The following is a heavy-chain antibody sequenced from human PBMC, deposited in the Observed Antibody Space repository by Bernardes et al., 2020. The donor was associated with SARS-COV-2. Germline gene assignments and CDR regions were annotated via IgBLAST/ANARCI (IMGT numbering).Heavy chain of an antibody. J-gene: IGHJ6*02. Sequence: GESLKISCKASGYIFINNWIAWVRQMPGKGLEWMGTIYPGDSDTSYSPSFQGQVTVSADKSINTAYLQWSSLKASDTAMYYCARSQTNCTGGRCYSGGMDVWGQGTTITVSS. CDR1: GYIFINNW. CDR3: ARSQTNCTGGRCYSGGMDV. CDR2: IYPGDSDT. D-gene: IGHD2-15*01. V-gene: IGHV5-51*01.